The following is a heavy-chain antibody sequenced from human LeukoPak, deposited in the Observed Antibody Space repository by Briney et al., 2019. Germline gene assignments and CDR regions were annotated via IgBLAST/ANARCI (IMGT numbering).Heavy chain of an antibody. CDR3: AKDVDYGDLGEYFQH. D-gene: IGHD4-17*01. CDR2: IGFDGSNQ. CDR1: GFTFSSYS. J-gene: IGHJ1*01. V-gene: IGHV3-30*02. Sequence: PGGSLRLSCAASGFTFSSYSMNSVRQAPGKGLEWVACIGFDGSNQYYADSVKGRFTISRDNSKNTLYLQMNSLRAEDTAVYYCAKDVDYGDLGEYFQHWGQGTLVTVSS.